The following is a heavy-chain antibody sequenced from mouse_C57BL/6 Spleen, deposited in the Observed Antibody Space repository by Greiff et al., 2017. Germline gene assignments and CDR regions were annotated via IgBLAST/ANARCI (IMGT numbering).Heavy chain of an antibody. J-gene: IGHJ4*01. CDR1: GFTFSSYG. CDR2: ISSGGSYT. D-gene: IGHD2-5*01. V-gene: IGHV5-6*01. CDR3: ARHAYSNPYYYAMDY. Sequence: EVKVVESGGDLVKPGGSLKLSCAASGFTFSSYGMSWVRQTPDKRLEWVATISSGGSYTSYPDSVKGRFTISRDNAKNTLYLQMSSLKSEDTAMYYCARHAYSNPYYYAMDYWGQGTSVTVSS.